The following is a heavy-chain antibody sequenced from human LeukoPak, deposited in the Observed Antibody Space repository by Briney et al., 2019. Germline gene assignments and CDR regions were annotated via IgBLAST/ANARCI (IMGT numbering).Heavy chain of an antibody. J-gene: IGHJ4*02. CDR2: ITWNSGAV. D-gene: IGHD1-26*01. V-gene: IGHV3-9*01. CDR1: GFTFDDYA. CDR3: ARGGVARGFDY. Sequence: GGSLRLSCAASGFTFDDYAMHWVRQAPWKGLEWVSGITWNSGAVGYADSVKGRFTISRDNAKNTLYLQMSSLRAEDTAVYYCARGGVARGFDYWGQGTLVTVSS.